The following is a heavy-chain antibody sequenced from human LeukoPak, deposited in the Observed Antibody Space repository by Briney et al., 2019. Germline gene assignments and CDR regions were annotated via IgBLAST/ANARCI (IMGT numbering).Heavy chain of an antibody. V-gene: IGHV4-59*01. CDR3: ARVRYNGFDI. J-gene: IGHJ3*02. D-gene: IGHD1-14*01. CDR2: IYNSGST. CDR1: GGSISSFY. Sequence: SETLSLTCTVSGGSISSFYWGWIRQPPGKGLEWIGYIYNSGSTDYNPSLKSRVTISVDTSKNQFSLKLSSVTAADTAVYYCARVRYNGFDIWGQGTMVTVSS.